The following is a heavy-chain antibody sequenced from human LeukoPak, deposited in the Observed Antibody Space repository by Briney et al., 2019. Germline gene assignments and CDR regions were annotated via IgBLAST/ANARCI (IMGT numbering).Heavy chain of an antibody. CDR1: GFTFSSYG. CDR2: IWYDGSNK. J-gene: IGHJ4*02. D-gene: IGHD2-15*01. CDR3: ARDPAVCRGGSCYSGGFDY. V-gene: IGHV3-33*01. Sequence: RGSLRLSCAASGFTFSSYGMHWVRQAPGKGLEWVAVIWYDGSNKYYADSVKGRFTISRDNSKNTLYLQMNSLRAEDTAVYYCARDPAVCRGGSCYSGGFDYWGQGTLVTVSS.